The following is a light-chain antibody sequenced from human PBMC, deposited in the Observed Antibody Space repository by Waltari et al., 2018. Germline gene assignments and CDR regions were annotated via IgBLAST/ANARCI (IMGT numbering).Light chain of an antibody. V-gene: IGKV3-20*01. Sequence: EIALTQSPGTLSLSPGERATLSCRASQTISGSWLTWYQRKPGQAPRLLIYVASSRATGIPVRFSGSGSGTDFTLTISRLEPEDSAVYYCQQYDGSSVTFGGGTKVEVK. CDR1: QTISGSW. CDR3: QQYDGSSVT. J-gene: IGKJ4*01. CDR2: VAS.